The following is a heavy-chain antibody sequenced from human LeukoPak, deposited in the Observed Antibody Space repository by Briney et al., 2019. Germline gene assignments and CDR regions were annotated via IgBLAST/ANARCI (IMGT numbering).Heavy chain of an antibody. CDR3: AQHDYADY. J-gene: IGHJ4*02. Sequence: GGSLRLSCAASGFSFSNAWMTWVRQAPGKGLEWVGRIKSKAHGGTTDYAAPVKGRFTISRDGSKNTLYLQINGLKTEDTAVYYCAQHDYADYWGQGTLVTVSS. V-gene: IGHV3-15*01. CDR2: IKSKAHGGTT. CDR1: GFSFSNAW.